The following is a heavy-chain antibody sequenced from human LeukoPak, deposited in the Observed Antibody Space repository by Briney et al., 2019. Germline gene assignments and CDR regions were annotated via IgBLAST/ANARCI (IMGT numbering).Heavy chain of an antibody. CDR2: ISGSGGST. CDR1: GFTFSSYA. D-gene: IGHD3-10*01. CDR3: ARTPHYYGSGSYMYPIDY. Sequence: PGGSLRLSCAASGFTFSSYAMSWVRQAPGKGLEWVSAISGSGGSTYYADSVKGRFTISRDNSKNTLYLQMNSLRSDDTAVYYCARTPHYYGSGSYMYPIDYWGQGTLVTVSS. J-gene: IGHJ4*02. V-gene: IGHV3-23*01.